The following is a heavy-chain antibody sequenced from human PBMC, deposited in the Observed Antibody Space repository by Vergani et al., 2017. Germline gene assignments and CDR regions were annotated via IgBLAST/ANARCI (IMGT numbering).Heavy chain of an antibody. CDR3: ARVRCSSTSCYAGDYYCGMDV. Sequence: QVQLVQSGAEVKKPGSSVKVSCKASGGTFSSYAISWVRQAPGQGLEWMGGIIPIFGTANYAQKFQGRVTITADESTSTAYMELSSLRSEDTAVYYCARVRCSSTSCYAGDYYCGMDVWGQGTTVTVSS. J-gene: IGHJ6*02. CDR2: IIPIFGTA. CDR1: GGTFSSYA. V-gene: IGHV1-69*12. D-gene: IGHD2-2*01.